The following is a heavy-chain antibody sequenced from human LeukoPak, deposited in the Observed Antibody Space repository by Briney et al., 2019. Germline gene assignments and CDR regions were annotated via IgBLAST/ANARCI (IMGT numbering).Heavy chain of an antibody. CDR3: ARAPRGDRYFDY. V-gene: IGHV4-61*02. D-gene: IGHD3-10*01. CDR1: GGSISSGSYY. CDR2: IYTSGST. Sequence: PSETLSLTCTLSGGSISSGSYYWSWIRQPAGKGLEWIGRIYTSGSTNYNPSLKSRVTISVDTSKNQFSLKLSSVTAADTAVYYCARAPRGDRYFDYWGQGTLVTVSS. J-gene: IGHJ4*02.